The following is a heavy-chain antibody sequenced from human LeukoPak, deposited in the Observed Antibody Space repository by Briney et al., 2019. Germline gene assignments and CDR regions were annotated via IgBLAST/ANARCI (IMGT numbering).Heavy chain of an antibody. CDR3: VGRRGDGDYRPEY. Sequence: SETLSLTRTVSGGSISSGGYYWSWIRQHPGKGLEWIGYIYYSGSTYYNPSLKSRVTISVDTSKNQFSLKLSSVTAADTAVYYCVGRRGDGDYRPEYWGQGTLVTVSS. J-gene: IGHJ4*02. CDR1: GGSISSGGYY. CDR2: IYYSGST. V-gene: IGHV4-31*03. D-gene: IGHD4-17*01.